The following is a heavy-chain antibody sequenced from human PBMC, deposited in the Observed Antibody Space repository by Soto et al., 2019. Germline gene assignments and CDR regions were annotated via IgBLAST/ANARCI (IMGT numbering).Heavy chain of an antibody. D-gene: IGHD3-10*01. CDR3: VRVGGFGATTIDY. V-gene: IGHV4-30-4*08. CDR1: GGSISSGGYY. CDR2: IYYSGST. J-gene: IGHJ4*02. Sequence: SETLSLTCTVSGGSISSGGYYWSWIRQHPGKGLEWIGYIYYSGSTYYNPSLKSRVTISVDTSKNQFSLKLSSVTAADTAVYSCVRVGGFGATTIDYWGQGTLVTVSS.